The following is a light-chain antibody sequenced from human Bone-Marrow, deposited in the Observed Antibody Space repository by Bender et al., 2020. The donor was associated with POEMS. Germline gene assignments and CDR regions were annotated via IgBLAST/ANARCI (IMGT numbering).Light chain of an antibody. J-gene: IGLJ3*02. CDR2: SND. CDR1: SSNIGTYS. CDR3: CSFAGISTPVM. Sequence: QSVLTQPPSASATPGQTVTISCSGSSSNIGTYSVNWYQQLPGAAPKLLIYSNDRRPSGVPDRFSGSKSGTSASLAISGLQSEDEAIYYCCSFAGISTPVMLGGGTKLTVL. V-gene: IGLV1-44*01.